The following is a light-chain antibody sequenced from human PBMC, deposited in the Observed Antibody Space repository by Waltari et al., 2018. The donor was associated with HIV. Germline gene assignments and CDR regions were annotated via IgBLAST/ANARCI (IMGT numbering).Light chain of an antibody. Sequence: DIQVTQSPSSLSASVGDRVTITCQASQDIGKYLNWYQQKPGKVPKLLIYAASSLQPGVPSRFSARGSGTYFTFAITGLQPEDVGTYYCQQYDTLYTFGQGT. J-gene: IGKJ2*01. CDR2: AAS. V-gene: IGKV1-33*01. CDR1: QDIGKY. CDR3: QQYDTLYT.